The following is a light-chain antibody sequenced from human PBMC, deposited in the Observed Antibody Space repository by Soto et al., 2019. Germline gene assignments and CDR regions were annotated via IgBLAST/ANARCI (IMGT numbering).Light chain of an antibody. CDR2: DAS. CDR1: QSISTY. V-gene: IGKV3-11*01. CDR3: QQRYVWLT. Sequence: IVLTQSPATLSLSPGERATLSCRAGQSISTYLAWYQQKSGQAPRLLISDASNRATGTPARFSGSGSGTDFTLTISSLEPEDSAVYYCQQRYVWLTFGGGTKVEIK. J-gene: IGKJ4*01.